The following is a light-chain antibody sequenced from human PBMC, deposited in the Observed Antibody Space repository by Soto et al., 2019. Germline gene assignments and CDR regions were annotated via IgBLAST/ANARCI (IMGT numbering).Light chain of an antibody. J-gene: IGKJ5*01. CDR2: DAS. Sequence: DIQMTQSPSTLSASVGDRVTITCRASQTISNWLAWYQQKPGKAPTLLIYDASTLERGVPSRFSGTGSGTESTLSIDSLQPDDFATYYCQQYHTSSITFGQGTRLE. V-gene: IGKV1-5*01. CDR3: QQYHTSSIT. CDR1: QTISNW.